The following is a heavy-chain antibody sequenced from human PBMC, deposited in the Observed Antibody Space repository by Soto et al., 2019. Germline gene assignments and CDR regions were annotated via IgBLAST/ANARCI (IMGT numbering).Heavy chain of an antibody. J-gene: IGHJ6*02. CDR2: ITKSSRII. Sequence: LRLSCAASGFTFSTYSMNWVRQTPGKGLEWFSYITKSSRIIYYADSVKGRFTISRDNAKNSLYLQMNSLSDEDTAVYYCARDCGRGYGMDVWGQGTTVTVSS. V-gene: IGHV3-48*02. CDR3: ARDCGRGYGMDV. CDR1: GFTFSTYS.